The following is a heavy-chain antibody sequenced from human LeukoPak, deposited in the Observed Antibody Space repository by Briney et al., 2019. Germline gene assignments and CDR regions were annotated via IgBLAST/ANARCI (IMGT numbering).Heavy chain of an antibody. V-gene: IGHV3-23*01. Sequence: PGGSLRLSCAASGFTFSSYAMSCVRQAPGKGLECVSSISGTGGTTYYADSVKGQFTISRDNSKDTLYLQMNSLRAEDTAVYYCAKGRGLTGFYTVFDSWGQGTLVTVSS. J-gene: IGHJ4*02. CDR2: ISGTGGTT. D-gene: IGHD3-9*01. CDR1: GFTFSSYA. CDR3: AKGRGLTGFYTVFDS.